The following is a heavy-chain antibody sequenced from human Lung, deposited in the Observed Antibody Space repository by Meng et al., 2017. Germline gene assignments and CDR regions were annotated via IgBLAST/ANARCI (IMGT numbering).Heavy chain of an antibody. CDR3: ARGPTTMAHDFDY. D-gene: IGHD4-11*01. CDR1: GGSFSDYY. J-gene: IGHJ4*02. Sequence: QGRLQQGGAGMLNPSATLSLSCVVSGGSFSDYYWSWIRQPPGKGLEWIGEINHSGSTNYNPSLESRATISVDTSQNNLSLKLSSVTAADSAVYYCARGPTTMAHDFDYWGQGTLVTVSS. CDR2: INHSGST. V-gene: IGHV4-34*01.